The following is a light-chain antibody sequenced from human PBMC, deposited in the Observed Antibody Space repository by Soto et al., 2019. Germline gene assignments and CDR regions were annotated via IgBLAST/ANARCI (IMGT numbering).Light chain of an antibody. CDR3: SSYTTSSTYV. J-gene: IGLJ1*01. Sequence: QSVLTPPASVSWYPGQAITLSCTGSSSDVGAYNYVAWCQQHPGKGPKLLIYDVSNRPSGFSSRFSGSKSGNTASLTISGLRAEDEADYFCSSYTTSSTYVFGTG. CDR1: SSDVGAYNY. CDR2: DVS. V-gene: IGLV2-14*01.